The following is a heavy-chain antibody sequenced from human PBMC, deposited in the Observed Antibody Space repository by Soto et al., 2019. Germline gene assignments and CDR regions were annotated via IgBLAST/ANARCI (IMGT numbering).Heavy chain of an antibody. CDR3: VRVRLDYGSKPYFFDS. V-gene: IGHV3-21*01. J-gene: IGHJ4*02. Sequence: PGGSLRLSCAASGFSFSSYSMNWVRQAPGKGLEWVSSFSSKNNRTSYYKHYADSVKGRFTISRDNAKNSLYLQMDSLRAEDTAVYYCVRVRLDYGSKPYFFDSWGLGTLVTVSS. D-gene: IGHD4-17*01. CDR1: GFSFSSYS. CDR2: FSSKNNRTSYYK.